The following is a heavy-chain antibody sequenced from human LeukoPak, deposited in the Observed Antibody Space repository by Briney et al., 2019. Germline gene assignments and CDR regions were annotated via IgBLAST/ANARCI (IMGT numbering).Heavy chain of an antibody. CDR2: ISGSGGST. V-gene: IGHV3-11*04. CDR3: ARRSYYYYYMDV. CDR1: GFTFSNTW. J-gene: IGHJ6*03. Sequence: GGSLRLSCAASGFTFSNTWMSWVRQAPGKGLEWVSAISGSGGSTYYADSVKGRFTISRDNAKNSLYLQMNSLRAEDTAVYYCARRSYYYYYMDVWGKGTTVTVSS.